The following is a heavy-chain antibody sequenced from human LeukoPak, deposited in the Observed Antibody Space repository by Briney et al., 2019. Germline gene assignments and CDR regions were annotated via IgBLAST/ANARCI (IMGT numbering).Heavy chain of an antibody. V-gene: IGHV3-21*01. CDR3: ARGPGDDRDYDILTGYYYYYYGMDV. Sequence: PGGSLRLSCAASGFTFSSYSMNWVRQAPGKGLEWVSSISSSSSYIYYADSVKGRFTISRDNSKNTLYLQMNSLRAEDTAVYYCARGPGDDRDYDILTGYYYYYYGMDVWGQGTTVTVSS. D-gene: IGHD3-9*01. CDR1: GFTFSSYS. J-gene: IGHJ6*02. CDR2: ISSSSSYI.